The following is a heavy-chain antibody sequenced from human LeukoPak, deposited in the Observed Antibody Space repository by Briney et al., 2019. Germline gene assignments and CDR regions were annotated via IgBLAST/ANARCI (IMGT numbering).Heavy chain of an antibody. CDR3: ARRSDWFDP. V-gene: IGHV4-39*01. CDR2: SYYSGST. Sequence: PSETLSLPCTVSGGSISSSSYYWGWLRPPPGKGLEGIGCSYYSGSTYYNPSLKSRVTISIDPHKPPFSLNLLSVSPAHAGVLLCARRSDWFDPWGQGTLVTVSS. J-gene: IGHJ5*02. CDR1: GGSISSSSYY.